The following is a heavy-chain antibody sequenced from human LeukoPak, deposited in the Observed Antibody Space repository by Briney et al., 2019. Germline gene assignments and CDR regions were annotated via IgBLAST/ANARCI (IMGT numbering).Heavy chain of an antibody. Sequence: PSETLSLTCTVSGGSISSGGYYWSWIRQHPGKGLEWIGYIYYSGSTYYNPSLKSRVTISVDTSKNQFSLKLSSVTAADTAVYYCARIEIHYDFWSGRTDLYYFDYWGQGTLVTVSS. CDR3: ARIEIHYDFWSGRTDLYYFDY. D-gene: IGHD3-3*01. V-gene: IGHV4-31*03. CDR2: IYYSGST. CDR1: GGSISSGGYY. J-gene: IGHJ4*02.